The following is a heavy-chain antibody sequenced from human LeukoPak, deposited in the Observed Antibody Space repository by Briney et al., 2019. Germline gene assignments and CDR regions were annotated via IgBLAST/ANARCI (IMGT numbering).Heavy chain of an antibody. Sequence: GGSLRLSCEVSGVTFSNYVIIWVRQAPGKGLEWVSTITGSGSRTYYADSVKGRFTISRDNSKNTLYLQMNNLKAEDTAMYYCVRFMRGTIGGDNWGQGTLVTVSA. D-gene: IGHD3-16*01. V-gene: IGHV3-23*01. J-gene: IGHJ4*02. CDR3: VRFMRGTIGGDN. CDR2: ITGSGSRT. CDR1: GVTFSNYV.